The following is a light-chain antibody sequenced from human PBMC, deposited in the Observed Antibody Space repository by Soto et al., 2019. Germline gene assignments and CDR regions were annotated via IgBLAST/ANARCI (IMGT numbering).Light chain of an antibody. Sequence: QSALTQPASVSGSPGQSITISCTGTASDVGGYNYVSWYQQHPGKAPKLMIHAVSNRPSGISSRFSGSKSGNTASLTISGLQSEDEADYFCCSYTSRTTYLFGTGTKLTVL. CDR2: AVS. V-gene: IGLV2-14*01. CDR3: CSYTSRTTYL. J-gene: IGLJ1*01. CDR1: ASDVGGYNY.